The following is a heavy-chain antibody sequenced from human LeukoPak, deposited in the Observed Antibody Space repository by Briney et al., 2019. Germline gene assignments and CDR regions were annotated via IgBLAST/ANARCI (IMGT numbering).Heavy chain of an antibody. Sequence: ASVKVSRKASEYTFTSYYMHWVRQAPGQGLKWMGIINPSGGSTSYAQKFQGRVTMTRDMSTSTVYMELSSLRSEDTAVYYCVGGSGRRANDAFDIWGQGTMVTVSS. D-gene: IGHD3-10*01. CDR2: INPSGGST. CDR3: VGGSGRRANDAFDI. V-gene: IGHV1-46*01. J-gene: IGHJ3*02. CDR1: EYTFTSYY.